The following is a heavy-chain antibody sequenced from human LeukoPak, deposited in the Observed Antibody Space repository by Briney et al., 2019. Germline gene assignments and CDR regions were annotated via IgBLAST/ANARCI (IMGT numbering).Heavy chain of an antibody. CDR2: ISGSGDST. CDR1: EFTFSSHV. Sequence: PGGSLRLSCAASEFTFSSHVMSWVRQAPGKGLEWVSGISGSGDSTYYADSVKGRFIISRDNSKNTLYLQMNSLRAEDTAIYYCAKVLVGDDYGDYVFDYWGQGTLVTVSS. CDR3: AKVLVGDDYGDYVFDY. D-gene: IGHD4-17*01. V-gene: IGHV3-23*01. J-gene: IGHJ4*02.